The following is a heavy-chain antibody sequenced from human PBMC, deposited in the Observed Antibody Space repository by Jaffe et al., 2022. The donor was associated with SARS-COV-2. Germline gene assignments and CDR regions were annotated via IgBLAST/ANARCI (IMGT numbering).Heavy chain of an antibody. CDR2: MYIRGST. CDR3: ARDPDTYPDF. V-gene: IGHV4-61*02. J-gene: IGHJ4*02. CDR1: GASISSGSYY. Sequence: QVQLQESGPGLMKPSQTLSLTCTVSGASISSGSYYWSWIRQPAGKGLEYIGRMYIRGSTNYNPSLKSRVTISVDTSKNQFSLKLSSVTAADTAVYYCARDPDTYPDFWGQGTLVTVSS.